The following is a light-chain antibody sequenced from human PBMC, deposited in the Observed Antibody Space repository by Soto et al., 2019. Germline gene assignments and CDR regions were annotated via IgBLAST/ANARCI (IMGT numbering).Light chain of an antibody. CDR3: QKYNNWPPIT. CDR2: GAS. J-gene: IGKJ5*01. Sequence: IVMTQSPASLSVSPGERATLSCRASQSVSRNLAWYQQKPGQAPRLLIYGASTRATGIPAWFSGSGSGTEFTPTISSLQSEDFAVYYCQKYNNWPPITFGQGTRLEI. CDR1: QSVSRN. V-gene: IGKV3-15*01.